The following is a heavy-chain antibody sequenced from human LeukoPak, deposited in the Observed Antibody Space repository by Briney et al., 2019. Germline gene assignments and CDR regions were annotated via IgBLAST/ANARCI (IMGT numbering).Heavy chain of an antibody. CDR1: GYTFTSYG. CDR3: VRTDCSRYSCYKDAFDI. CDR2: ISAYNGNT. J-gene: IGHJ3*02. D-gene: IGHD2-2*02. Sequence: ASVKVSCKASGYTFTSYGISWVRQAPGQGLEWMGWISAYNGNTNYAQKLQGRVTMTRDTSTSTVYMELSSLRFEDTAVYYCVRTDCSRYSCYKDAFDIWGQGTMVTVSS. V-gene: IGHV1-18*01.